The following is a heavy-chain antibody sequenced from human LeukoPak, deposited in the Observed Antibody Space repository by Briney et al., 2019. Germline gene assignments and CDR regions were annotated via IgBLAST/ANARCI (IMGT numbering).Heavy chain of an antibody. Sequence: ASVKVSCKVSGYTLTELSMHWVRHAPGKGLEWMGGFDPEDGETIYAQKFQGRVTMTEDTSTDTAYMELSSLRSEDTAVYYCATALFIAYDSNWFDPWGQGTLVTVSS. CDR1: GYTLTELS. V-gene: IGHV1-24*01. CDR2: FDPEDGET. J-gene: IGHJ5*02. D-gene: IGHD3-3*01. CDR3: ATALFIAYDSNWFDP.